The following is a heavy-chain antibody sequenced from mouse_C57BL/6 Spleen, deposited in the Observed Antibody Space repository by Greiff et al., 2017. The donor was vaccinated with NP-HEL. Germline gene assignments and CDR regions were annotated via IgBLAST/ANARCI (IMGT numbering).Heavy chain of an antibody. J-gene: IGHJ4*01. CDR1: GYTFTDYY. Sequence: EVQLQQSGPELVKPGASVKISCKASGYTFTDYYMNWVKQSHGKSLEWIGDINPNNGGTSYNQKFKGKATLTVDKSSSTAYMELRSLTSEDSAVYYCASLYSNYPYYYAMDYWGQGTSVTVSS. D-gene: IGHD2-5*01. CDR3: ASLYSNYPYYYAMDY. V-gene: IGHV1-26*01. CDR2: INPNNGGT.